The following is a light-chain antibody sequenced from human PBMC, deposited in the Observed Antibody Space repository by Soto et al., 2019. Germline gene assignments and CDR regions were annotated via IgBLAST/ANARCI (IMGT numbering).Light chain of an antibody. CDR3: QQYGRSWWT. J-gene: IGKJ1*01. Sequence: EIVLTQSPATLSLSPGERATLSCRASQSVSSSLAWYQQKSGQAPRLLIYGASNRATGIPDRFSGSGSGTDFTLTISRLEPEDFAVYHCQQYGRSWWTFGQGTKVDIK. V-gene: IGKV3-20*01. CDR2: GAS. CDR1: QSVSSS.